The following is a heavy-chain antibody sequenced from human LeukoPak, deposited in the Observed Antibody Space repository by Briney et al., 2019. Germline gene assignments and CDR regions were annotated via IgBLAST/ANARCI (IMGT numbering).Heavy chain of an antibody. J-gene: IGHJ4*02. CDR3: ARGSWRLRSWDYFDY. D-gene: IGHD6-25*01. Sequence: GGSLRLSCAASGFTFSSYEMNWVRQAPGKGLEWVSYISSSGSTIYYADSVKGRFTISRDNAKNSLYLQMNSLRAEDTAVYYCARGSWRLRSWDYFDYWGQGTLVTVSS. CDR2: ISSSGSTI. CDR1: GFTFSSYE. V-gene: IGHV3-48*03.